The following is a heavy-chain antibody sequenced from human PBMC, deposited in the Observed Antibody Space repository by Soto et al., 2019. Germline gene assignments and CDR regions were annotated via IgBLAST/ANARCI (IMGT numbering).Heavy chain of an antibody. CDR3: AGPVPYCSSASCYGFDY. D-gene: IGHD2-2*01. Sequence: ASVKVSCKASGYTFTTYAIHCVRQAPGQGLEWMGWINAGNGDTKYSQKFQGRVTITRDTSASTAYMELSSLRSEDTAIYYCAGPVPYCSSASCYGFDYWGQGTLVTVSS. J-gene: IGHJ4*02. V-gene: IGHV1-3*01. CDR1: GYTFTTYA. CDR2: INAGNGDT.